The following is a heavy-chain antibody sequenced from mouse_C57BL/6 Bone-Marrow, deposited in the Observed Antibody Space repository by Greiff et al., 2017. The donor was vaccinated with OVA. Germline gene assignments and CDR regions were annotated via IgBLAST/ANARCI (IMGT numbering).Heavy chain of an antibody. Sequence: QVQLQQPGAELVRPGSSVKLSCKASGYTFTSYWMDWVKQRPGQGLEWIGNIYPSDSETHYNQKFKDKATLPVDKSSSTTYMQRSSLTSEDSAVYYCARFWATNWDLDYWGQGTTLTVSS. CDR2: IYPSDSET. D-gene: IGHD4-1*01. CDR3: ARFWATNWDLDY. V-gene: IGHV1-61*01. CDR1: GYTFTSYW. J-gene: IGHJ2*01.